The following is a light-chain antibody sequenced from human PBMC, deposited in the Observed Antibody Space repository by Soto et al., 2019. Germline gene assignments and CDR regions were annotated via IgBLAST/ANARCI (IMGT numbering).Light chain of an antibody. CDR2: DVS. CDR1: SSDVGGYNY. J-gene: IGLJ2*01. Sequence: QSALTQPASVSGSPGQSITISCTGTSSDVGGYNYVSWYQQHPGKAPKLMIYDVSNRPSWVSNRFSGSKSGNTASLTISGLQAEYEADYYCSSYTSSSTLVFGGGTKVTVL. CDR3: SSYTSSSTLV. V-gene: IGLV2-14*01.